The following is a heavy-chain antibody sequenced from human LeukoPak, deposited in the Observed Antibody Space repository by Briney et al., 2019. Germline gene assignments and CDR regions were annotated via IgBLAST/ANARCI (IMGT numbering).Heavy chain of an antibody. Sequence: AGSLRLSCAASGFTFSSYWMSWVRRAAGKGLEWVANIKNDGSEKYYADSVRGRFSFSRDSAKNSLNLQMNSLRDEDTAVYYCARLDIVATGAFDLWGQGTMVTVSS. CDR1: GFTFSSYW. J-gene: IGHJ3*01. CDR2: IKNDGSEK. D-gene: IGHD5-12*01. V-gene: IGHV3-7*04. CDR3: ARLDIVATGAFDL.